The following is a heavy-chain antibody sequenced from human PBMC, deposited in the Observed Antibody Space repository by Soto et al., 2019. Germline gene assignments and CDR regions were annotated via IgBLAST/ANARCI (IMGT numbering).Heavy chain of an antibody. V-gene: IGHV4-59*01. CDR3: ASDRTGIAVEGFDS. D-gene: IGHD6-19*01. J-gene: IGHJ4*02. CDR1: GGSINNYY. CDR2: SYYSGSP. Sequence: SETLFLTCTVSGGSINNYYWSWIRQPPGQGLEWIGYSYYSGSPKYSPSLRSRVTILVDTSKNQFSLKLTSVTAADTAVYYCASDRTGIAVEGFDSWGQGTLVTVSS.